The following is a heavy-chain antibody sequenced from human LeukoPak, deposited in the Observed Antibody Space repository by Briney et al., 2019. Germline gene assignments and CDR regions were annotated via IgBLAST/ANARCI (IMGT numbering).Heavy chain of an antibody. Sequence: GGSLRLSCAASGFSFRDYYMSWIRQTPEEGLEWLSYISSSSDYKNCADSLKGRFTISRDNAKNSVYLQMNSLRAEDTAVYYCARQGLYDSSDFWTFQHWGQGTLVTVSS. D-gene: IGHD3/OR15-3a*01. CDR3: ARQGLYDSSDFWTFQH. J-gene: IGHJ1*01. CDR2: ISSSSDYK. CDR1: GFSFRDYY. V-gene: IGHV3-11*06.